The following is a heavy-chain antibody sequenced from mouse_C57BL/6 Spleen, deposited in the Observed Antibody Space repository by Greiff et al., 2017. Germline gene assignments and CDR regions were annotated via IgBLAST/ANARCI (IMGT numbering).Heavy chain of an antibody. CDR2: INPSTGGT. Sequence: EVKLVESGPELVKPGASVKISCKASGYSFTGYYMNWVKQSPEKSLEWIGEINPSTGGTTYNQKFKAKATLTVDKSSSTAYMQLKSLTSEDSAVYYCARGFDYWGQGTTLTVSS. J-gene: IGHJ2*01. V-gene: IGHV1-42*01. CDR1: GYSFTGYY. CDR3: ARGFDY.